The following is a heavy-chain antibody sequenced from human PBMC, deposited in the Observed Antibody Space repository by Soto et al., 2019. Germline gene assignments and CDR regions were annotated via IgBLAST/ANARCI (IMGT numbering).Heavy chain of an antibody. CDR1: GFTFSSYG. CDR3: AKRGYSGYPGYYYYYMDV. J-gene: IGHJ6*03. D-gene: IGHD5-12*01. CDR2: ISYDGSNK. Sequence: GGSLRLSCAASGFTFSSYGMHWVRQAPGKGLEWVAVISYDGSNKYYADSVKGRFTISRDNSKNTLYLQMNSLRAEDTAVYYCAKRGYSGYPGYYYYYMDVWGKGTTVTVSS. V-gene: IGHV3-30*18.